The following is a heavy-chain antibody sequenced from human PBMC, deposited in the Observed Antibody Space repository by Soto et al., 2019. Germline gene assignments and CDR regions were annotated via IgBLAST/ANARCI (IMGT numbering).Heavy chain of an antibody. J-gene: IGHJ5*02. CDR1: GFSVSSNY. V-gene: IGHV3-53*04. D-gene: IGHD3-10*01. CDR2: LYSDGST. Sequence: PGGSLRLSCVVSGFSVSSNYMSWVRQAPGKGLDWVSVLYSDGSTYYVDSMKGRITITRHNSKNTLYLQMDSLRTEDTAVYYCARTYGTGSLNWFDP. CDR3: ARTYGTGSLNWFDP.